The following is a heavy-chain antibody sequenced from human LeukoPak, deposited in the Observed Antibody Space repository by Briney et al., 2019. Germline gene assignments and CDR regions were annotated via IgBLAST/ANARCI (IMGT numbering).Heavy chain of an antibody. D-gene: IGHD3-10*01. Sequence: GRSLRLSCAASGFTFSIYGMHWVRQAPGKGLEWVAVIWNDGSNKYYADSVKGRFTISRDDSKNTMYLQMNSLRAEDTAVYSCARASGPFDYWGQGTLVTVSS. CDR1: GFTFSIYG. CDR3: ARASGPFDY. J-gene: IGHJ4*02. CDR2: IWNDGSNK. V-gene: IGHV3-33*01.